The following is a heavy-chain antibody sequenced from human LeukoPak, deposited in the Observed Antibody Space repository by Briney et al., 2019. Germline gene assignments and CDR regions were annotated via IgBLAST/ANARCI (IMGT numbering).Heavy chain of an antibody. Sequence: SETLSLTCTVSGASISRYHWSWVRQAAGKGLEWIGRIYTSGITNYNPSLNSRVTISVDKPKNLFSLRLSSMTAADTAVYYCARDRRGDYYGAGAYSYYFDYWGHGTLVTVSS. J-gene: IGHJ4*01. CDR1: GASISRYH. V-gene: IGHV4-4*07. CDR2: IYTSGIT. CDR3: ARDRRGDYYGAGAYSYYFDY. D-gene: IGHD3-10*01.